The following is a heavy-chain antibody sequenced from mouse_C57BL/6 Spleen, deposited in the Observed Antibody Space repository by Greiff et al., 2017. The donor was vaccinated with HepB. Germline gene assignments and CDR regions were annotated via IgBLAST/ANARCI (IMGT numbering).Heavy chain of an antibody. J-gene: IGHJ2*01. V-gene: IGHV1-52*01. CDR3: ARDGSLYGSSYRNYLDY. Sequence: QVQLQQPGAELVRPGSSVKLSCKASGYTFTSYWMHWVKQRPIQGLEWIGNIDPSDSETNYNQKFKDKATLTVDKSSSTAYMQLSSLTSEDSAVYYCARDGSLYGSSYRNYLDYWGQGTTLTVSS. CDR2: IDPSDSET. CDR1: GYTFTSYW. D-gene: IGHD1-1*01.